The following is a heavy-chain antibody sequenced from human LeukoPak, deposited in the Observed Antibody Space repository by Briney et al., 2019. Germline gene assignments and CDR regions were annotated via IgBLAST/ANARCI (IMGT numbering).Heavy chain of an antibody. Sequence: GGSLRLSCAASGFTFSSYWMSWVRQAPGKGLEWVANIKQDGSEKYYVDSVKGRFTISRDNSKNTLYLQMNSLRAEDTAVYYCARDRGGYSGSYWVYWGQGTPVTVSS. D-gene: IGHD1-26*01. V-gene: IGHV3-7*03. J-gene: IGHJ4*02. CDR1: GFTFSSYW. CDR2: IKQDGSEK. CDR3: ARDRGGYSGSYWVY.